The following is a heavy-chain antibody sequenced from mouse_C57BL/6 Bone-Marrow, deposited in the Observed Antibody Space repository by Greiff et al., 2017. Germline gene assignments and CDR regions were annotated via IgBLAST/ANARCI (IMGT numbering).Heavy chain of an antibody. CDR1: GYTFTSYW. J-gene: IGHJ1*03. CDR3: ARGIRRYFDV. Sequence: QVQLKQPGAELVKPGASVKMSCKASGYTFTSYWITWVKQRPGQGLEWIGDIYPGSGSTNYNEKFKSKATLTVDTSSSTAYMQLSSLTSEDSAVYYCARGIRRYFDVWGTGTTVTVSS. V-gene: IGHV1-55*01. CDR2: IYPGSGST. D-gene: IGHD2-12*01.